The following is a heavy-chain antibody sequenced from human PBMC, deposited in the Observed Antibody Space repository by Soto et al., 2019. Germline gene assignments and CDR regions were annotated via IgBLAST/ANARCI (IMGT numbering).Heavy chain of an antibody. CDR1: GYTFTRYG. V-gene: IGHV1-18*01. Sequence: QVQLVQSGAEVKKPGASVKVSCKASGYTFTRYGISWVRQAPGQGLEWMGWMSADNGNTYYAQKFEGRVTMNTDTSTSTAYMELRSLRSDDTAVYYCARDERVEGRLEYWGQGTLVTVSS. D-gene: IGHD3-3*01. J-gene: IGHJ4*02. CDR2: MSADNGNT. CDR3: ARDERVEGRLEY.